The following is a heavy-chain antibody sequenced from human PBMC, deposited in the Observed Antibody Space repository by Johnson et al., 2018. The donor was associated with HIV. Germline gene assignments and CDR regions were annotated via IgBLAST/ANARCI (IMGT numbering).Heavy chain of an antibody. Sequence: EVQLVESGGGLVQPGRSLRLSCAASGFTFDDYAMHWVRQAPGKGLEWVSGISWNSGSIGYADSVKGRFTISRDNAKNSLYLQMNSLRAEDTALYYCAKDTTFSSSHAFYIWGQGTMVTVSS. V-gene: IGHV3-9*01. CDR1: GFTFDDYA. J-gene: IGHJ3*02. CDR3: AKDTTFSSSHAFYI. D-gene: IGHD6-6*01. CDR2: ISWNSGSI.